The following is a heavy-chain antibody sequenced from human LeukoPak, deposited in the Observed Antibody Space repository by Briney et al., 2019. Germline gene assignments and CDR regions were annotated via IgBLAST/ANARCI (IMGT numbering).Heavy chain of an antibody. CDR1: GYTFTSYD. V-gene: IGHV1-8*01. D-gene: IGHD5-18*01. J-gene: IGHJ4*02. CDR2: MNPNSGNT. Sequence: ASVKVSCKASGYTFTSYDINWVRQATGQGLEWMGWMNPNSGNTGYAQKLQGRVTMTTDTSASTAYMELRSLRSDDTAVYYCASGVNSYGVPSFDYWGQGTLVTVSS. CDR3: ASGVNSYGVPSFDY.